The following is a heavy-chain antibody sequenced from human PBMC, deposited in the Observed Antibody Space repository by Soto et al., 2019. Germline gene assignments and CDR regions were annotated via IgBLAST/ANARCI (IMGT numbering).Heavy chain of an antibody. CDR1: GFTFSSYG. J-gene: IGHJ6*02. D-gene: IGHD1-26*01. Sequence: QVQLVESGGGVVQPGRSLRLSCAASGFTFSSYGMHWVRQAPGKGLEWVAVIWYDGSNKYYADSVKGRFTISRDNSKNTLYLQINSLRAEDTAVYYCAREEGAPDYYYYGMDVWGQGTTVTVSS. CDR3: AREEGAPDYYYYGMDV. CDR2: IWYDGSNK. V-gene: IGHV3-33*01.